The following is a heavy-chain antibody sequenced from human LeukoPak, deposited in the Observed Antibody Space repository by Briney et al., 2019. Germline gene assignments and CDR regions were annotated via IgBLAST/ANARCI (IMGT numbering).Heavy chain of an antibody. D-gene: IGHD6-19*01. CDR3: AREMAGRGKFDY. J-gene: IGHJ4*02. Sequence: SSETLSLTCTVSGGSISSDHWNWIRQPAGKGLEWIGRVFGGGSTNHNPSLQSRVSMSVDTSKNQFSLHLNSVTAADTAVYYCAREMAGRGKFDYWGQGILVTVSS. CDR2: VFGGGST. CDR1: GGSISSDH. V-gene: IGHV4-4*07.